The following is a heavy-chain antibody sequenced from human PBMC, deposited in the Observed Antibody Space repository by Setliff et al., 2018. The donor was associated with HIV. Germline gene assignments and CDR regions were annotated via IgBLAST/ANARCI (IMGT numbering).Heavy chain of an antibody. D-gene: IGHD2-2*01. V-gene: IGHV3-30*01. CDR1: GFIFSSYA. CDR2: MSYDGNNK. Sequence: PGESLKISCAASGFIFSSYAMHWVRQAPGKGLVWVAVMSYDGNNKYYADSVKGRFTISRDNSKNTLFLQMNSLRPEDTAVYYCARGFDYAQRPPLYYFDYWGQGTLVTVSS. J-gene: IGHJ4*02. CDR3: ARGFDYAQRPPLYYFDY.